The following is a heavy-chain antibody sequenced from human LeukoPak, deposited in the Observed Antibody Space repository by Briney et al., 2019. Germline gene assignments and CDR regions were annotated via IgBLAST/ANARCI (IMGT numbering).Heavy chain of an antibody. D-gene: IGHD3-9*01. Sequence: GGSLRLSCAASGFTVSSNYGSWVRQAPGKGLEWVSVIYSGGSTYYADPVKGRFTISRDNSKNTLYLQMNSLRAEDTAVYYCARDRYYDILTSYYSSNWGQGTLVTVSS. J-gene: IGHJ4*02. CDR1: GFTVSSNY. CDR3: ARDRYYDILTSYYSSN. V-gene: IGHV3-66*01. CDR2: IYSGGST.